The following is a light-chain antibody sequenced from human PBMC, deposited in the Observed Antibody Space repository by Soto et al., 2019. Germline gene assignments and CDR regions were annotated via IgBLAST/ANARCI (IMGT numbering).Light chain of an antibody. CDR1: QSVSSN. J-gene: IGKJ4*01. CDR3: QQYNNWLRV. CDR2: GAS. V-gene: IGKV3-15*01. Sequence: EIVMTQSPATLSVSPGERATLSCRASQSVSSNLAWYQQKPGQAPRLLIYGASTRATGIPARFSGSGSGTEFTLTISSLQSEDVAVYYCQQYNNWLRVFGGGTKVQIK.